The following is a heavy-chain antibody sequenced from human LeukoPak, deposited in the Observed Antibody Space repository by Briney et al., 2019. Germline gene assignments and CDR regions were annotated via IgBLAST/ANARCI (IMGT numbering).Heavy chain of an antibody. CDR1: GFTFSHTW. V-gene: IGHV3-15*01. CDR2: VKSKNNGGST. CDR3: VGRPWNFDY. Sequence: GGSLRLSCAASGFTFSHTWISWVRQAPGKGLEWVGRVKSKNNGGSTDYAAPVKGRFFISRDDSRGTLSLEMNSLKIEDTAVYFCVGRPWNFDYWGQGTLVTVSS. J-gene: IGHJ4*02. D-gene: IGHD1-1*01.